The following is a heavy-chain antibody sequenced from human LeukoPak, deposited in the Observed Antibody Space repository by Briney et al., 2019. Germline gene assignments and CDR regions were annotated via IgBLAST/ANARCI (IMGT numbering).Heavy chain of an antibody. CDR1: GGTFGSYA. Sequence: ASVKVSCKASGGTFGSYAISWVRQAPGQGLEWMGGIIPIFGTANYAQKFQGRVTITTDESTSTAYMELSSLRSEDTAVYYCARLKVGKAVGMDVWGKGTTVTVSS. CDR2: IIPIFGTA. J-gene: IGHJ6*04. CDR3: ARLKVGKAVGMDV. D-gene: IGHD3-10*01. V-gene: IGHV1-69*05.